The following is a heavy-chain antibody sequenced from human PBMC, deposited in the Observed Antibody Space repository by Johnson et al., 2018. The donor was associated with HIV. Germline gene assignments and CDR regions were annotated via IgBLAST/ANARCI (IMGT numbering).Heavy chain of an antibody. D-gene: IGHD1-1*01. J-gene: IGHJ3*02. CDR1: GSTFRSYW. V-gene: IGHV3-7*02. CDR3: ASPAAGNGGAFDI. CDR2: IKQDGREK. Sequence: VQLVESGGGLVQPGGSLRLSCTASGSTFRSYWMTWVRQAPGKGLEWVANIKQDGREKYYVDSVKGRLTISRDNAKNTLFLQMNSLRAEDTAVYYCASPAAGNGGAFDIWGQGTMVTVSS.